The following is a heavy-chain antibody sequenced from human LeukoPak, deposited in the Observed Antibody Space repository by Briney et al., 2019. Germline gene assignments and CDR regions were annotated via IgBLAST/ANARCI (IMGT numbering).Heavy chain of an antibody. D-gene: IGHD3-10*01. CDR2: IKTDGSEK. Sequence: PGGSLRLSCEGSGFTFSNYWMGWVRQAPGKGLQWVANIKTDGSEKYYVDSVKGRFTISRDNAKNSLYLQMNSLRAEDTAVYYCARGGYYGSGSYYLFDYWGQGTLVTVSS. CDR1: GFTFSNYW. J-gene: IGHJ4*02. CDR3: ARGGYYGSGSYYLFDY. V-gene: IGHV3-7*04.